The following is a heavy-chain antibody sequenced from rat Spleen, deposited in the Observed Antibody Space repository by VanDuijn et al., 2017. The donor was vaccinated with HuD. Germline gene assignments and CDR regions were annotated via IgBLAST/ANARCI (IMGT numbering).Heavy chain of an antibody. J-gene: IGHJ2*01. D-gene: IGHD5-1*01. CDR3: AKVLSGSFDY. Sequence: EVQLVESGGGLVQPGRSMKLSCAASGFTFNDYVMTWVRQAPAKGLEWVATFSYDGISAYYRDSVKGRFTISRNNAKSTLYLRMDSLRSEDTATYYCAKVLSGSFDYWGQGVMVTVSS. CDR1: GFTFNDYV. V-gene: IGHV5-29*01. CDR2: FSYDGISA.